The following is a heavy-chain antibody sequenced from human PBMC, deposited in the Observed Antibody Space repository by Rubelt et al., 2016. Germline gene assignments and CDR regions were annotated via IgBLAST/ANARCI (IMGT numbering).Heavy chain of an antibody. D-gene: IGHD6-19*01. CDR3: ARHGAGDGRIAVAGTGIDY. V-gene: IGHV1-18*01. J-gene: IGHJ4*02. CDR2: ISAYNGNT. CDR1: TFTSYG. Sequence: TFTSYGISWVRQAPGQGLEWMGWISAYNGNTNYAQKLQGRVTMTTDTSTSTAYMELRSLRSDDTAVYYCARHGAGDGRIAVAGTGIDYWGQGTLVTVSS.